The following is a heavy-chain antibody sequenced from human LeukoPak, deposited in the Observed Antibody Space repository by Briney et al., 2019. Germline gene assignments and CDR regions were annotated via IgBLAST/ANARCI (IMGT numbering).Heavy chain of an antibody. CDR3: ARPLSYSTSSLWGF. CDR2: IYHRGTT. V-gene: IGHV4-38-2*01. J-gene: IGHJ4*02. CDR1: GSSISSGYL. Sequence: SETLSLTCAVSGSSISSGYLWGWIRRPPGKGLEWIGSIYHRGTTHYNPSLKSRVTISVDTSKNQFSLRLSSVTAADTAVYYCARPLSYSTSSLWGFWGQGTVVAVSS. D-gene: IGHD6-6*01.